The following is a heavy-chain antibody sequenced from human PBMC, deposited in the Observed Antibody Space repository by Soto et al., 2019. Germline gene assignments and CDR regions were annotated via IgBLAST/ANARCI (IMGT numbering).Heavy chain of an antibody. CDR3: ARGQEGVVATH. CDR2: IKDGGST. Sequence: QVQLQQWGAGLLKPSETLSLTCAVNGGSFTGYYWSWVRQAPGKGLEWIGEIKDGGSTNYNPSLRRRVTISADTSKKQFSLKVTSVTAADTAVYYCARGQEGVVATHWDQGTLVTVSS. V-gene: IGHV4-34*01. D-gene: IGHD2-15*01. J-gene: IGHJ4*02. CDR1: GGSFTGYY.